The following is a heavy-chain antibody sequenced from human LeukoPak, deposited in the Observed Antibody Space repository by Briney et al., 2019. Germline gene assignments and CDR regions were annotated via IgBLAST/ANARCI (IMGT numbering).Heavy chain of an antibody. V-gene: IGHV1-2*02. D-gene: IGHD2-2*01. CDR2: INPNSGGT. CDR1: GYTFTGYY. Sequence: ASVKVSCEASGYTFTGYYMHWVRQAPGQGLEWMGWINPNSGGTNYAQKFQGRVTMTRDTSISTAYMELSRLRSDDTAVYYCARDIVVPAAEFDYWGQGTLVTVSS. CDR3: ARDIVVPAAEFDY. J-gene: IGHJ4*02.